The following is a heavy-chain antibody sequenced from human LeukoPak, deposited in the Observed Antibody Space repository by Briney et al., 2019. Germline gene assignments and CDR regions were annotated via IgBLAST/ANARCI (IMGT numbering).Heavy chain of an antibody. CDR3: ARDRMVRGVIGLEGFDY. V-gene: IGHV3-66*01. D-gene: IGHD3-10*01. Sequence: PGGSLRLSCAASGFTVSSNYISWVRQAPGKGLEWVSVIYSGGSTYYADSVKGRFTISRDNSKNTLYLQMNSLRAEDTAVYYCARDRMVRGVIGLEGFDYWGQGTLVTVSS. CDR2: IYSGGST. CDR1: GFTVSSNY. J-gene: IGHJ4*02.